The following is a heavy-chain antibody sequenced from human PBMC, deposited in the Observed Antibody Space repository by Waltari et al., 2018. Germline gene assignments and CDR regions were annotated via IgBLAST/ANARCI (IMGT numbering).Heavy chain of an antibody. CDR2: INPKRGGT. CDR1: GDTLTGYY. CDR3: ARIFTFGGSSSSQGFDY. D-gene: IGHD6-6*01. Sequence: QVQLVQSGAEVKKPGASWKVSCKASGDTLTGYYIHWVRQTPGQGLEWMGWINPKRGGTNYAQKFQGRVTMTRDTSISTAYMELSRLRSDDTAVYYCARIFTFGGSSSSQGFDYWGQGTLVTVSS. J-gene: IGHJ4*02. V-gene: IGHV1-2*02.